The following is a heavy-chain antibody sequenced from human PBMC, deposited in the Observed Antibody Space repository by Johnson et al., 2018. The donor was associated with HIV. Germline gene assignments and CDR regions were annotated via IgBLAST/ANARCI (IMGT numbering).Heavy chain of an antibody. D-gene: IGHD3-22*01. V-gene: IGHV3-23*04. Sequence: EVQLVESGGGLVQPGGSLRLSCAASGFTFSSYAMSWVRQAPGKGLEWVSAISGSGGSTYYADSVKGRFTISRDNSKNTMYLQMNSLSAEDTAVYYCAKVGYYYDSSGYYYGAFDIWGQGTMVTVSS. CDR3: AKVGYYYDSSGYYYGAFDI. CDR1: GFTFSSYA. J-gene: IGHJ3*02. CDR2: ISGSGGST.